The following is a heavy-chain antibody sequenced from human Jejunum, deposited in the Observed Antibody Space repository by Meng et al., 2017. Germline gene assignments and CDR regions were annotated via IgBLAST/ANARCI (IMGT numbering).Heavy chain of an antibody. J-gene: IGHJ5*01. CDR3: ANRAWLES. CDR2: ILDRDGNT. V-gene: IGHV3-23*01. Sequence: EMKRIEAGGGLVKPGGSLGLSWAASGFSFSGQSMSWVRQAPGKGLEWVSVILDRDGNTYYADSVKGRFTISRDNSRNTLYLQMSSLRVDDTAVYHCANRAWLESWGQGTLVTVSS. D-gene: IGHD3-10*01. CDR1: GFSFSGQS.